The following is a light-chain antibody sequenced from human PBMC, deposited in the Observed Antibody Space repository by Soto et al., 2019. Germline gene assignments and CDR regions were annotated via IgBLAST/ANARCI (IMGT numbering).Light chain of an antibody. J-gene: IGLJ2*01. Sequence: QPVLTQPASVSGSPGQSITISCTGTSSDIGGYNFVSWYQQHPGKAPKLLIHEVNNRPSGVSIRFSGSKSGNTASLTISGLQAEDEADYYCSSDTSSSTLIFGGGTKVTVL. CDR2: EVN. CDR1: SSDIGGYNF. CDR3: SSDTSSSTLI. V-gene: IGLV2-14*01.